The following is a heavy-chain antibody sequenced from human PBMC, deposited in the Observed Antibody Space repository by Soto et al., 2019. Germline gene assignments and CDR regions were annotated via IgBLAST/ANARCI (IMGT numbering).Heavy chain of an antibody. CDR2: IGTAGDT. CDR3: AKDVVVVAATQLGP. J-gene: IGHJ5*02. Sequence: PGGSLRLSCAASGFTFSSYDMHWVRQATGKGLEWVSAIGTAGDTYYAGSVKGRFTISRENAKNSLYLQMNSLRAEDTAVYYCAKDVVVVAATQLGPWGQGTLVTVSS. D-gene: IGHD2-15*01. V-gene: IGHV3-13*01. CDR1: GFTFSSYD.